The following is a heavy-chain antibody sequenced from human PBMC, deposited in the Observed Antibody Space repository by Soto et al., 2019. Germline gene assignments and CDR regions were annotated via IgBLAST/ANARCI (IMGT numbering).Heavy chain of an antibody. Sequence: ASVKVSCKVSGYTLTELSMHCVRQAPGKGLEWMGGFDPEDGETIYAQKFQGRVTMTEDTSTDTAYMELSSLRSEDTAVYYCATDLGLGYYYDSSGYFQLDYWGQGTLVTVS. D-gene: IGHD3-22*01. CDR2: FDPEDGET. CDR3: ATDLGLGYYYDSSGYFQLDY. V-gene: IGHV1-24*01. CDR1: GYTLTELS. J-gene: IGHJ4*02.